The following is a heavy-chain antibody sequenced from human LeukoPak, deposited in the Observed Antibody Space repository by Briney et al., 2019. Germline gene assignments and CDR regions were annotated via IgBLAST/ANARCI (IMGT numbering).Heavy chain of an antibody. CDR2: MFQSGNT. CDR1: GGSFSGYY. Sequence: PSETLSLTCAVYGGSFSGYYWGWVRQPPGRGLEWIGSMFQSGNTYYNPSLKSRVTISVDTSKNQFSLNLSSVTAADTAVYFCASCPFYGDYGLTTTPFDHWGQGTLVTVSS. D-gene: IGHD4-17*01. CDR3: ASCPFYGDYGLTTTPFDH. J-gene: IGHJ4*02. V-gene: IGHV4-34*11.